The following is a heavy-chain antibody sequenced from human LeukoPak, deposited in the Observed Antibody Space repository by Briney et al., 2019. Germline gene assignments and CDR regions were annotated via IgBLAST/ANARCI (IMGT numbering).Heavy chain of an antibody. D-gene: IGHD6-13*01. Sequence: KPSETLSLTCAVYGGSFSGYYWSWIRQPPGKGLEWIGRIYTSGSTNYNPSLKSRVTISVDTSKNQFSLKLSSVTAADTAVYYCARVYYSSTYDYWYFDLWGRGTLVTVSS. CDR3: ARVYYSSTYDYWYFDL. J-gene: IGHJ2*01. CDR2: IYTSGST. V-gene: IGHV4-59*10. CDR1: GGSFSGYY.